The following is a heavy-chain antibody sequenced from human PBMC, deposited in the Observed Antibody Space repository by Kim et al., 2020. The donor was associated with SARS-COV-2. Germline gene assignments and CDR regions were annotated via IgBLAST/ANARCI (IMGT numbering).Heavy chain of an antibody. CDR1: GFTFSSYS. CDR3: ARDPNDCSGGSCYSPYYYGMDV. V-gene: IGHV3-21*01. D-gene: IGHD2-15*01. J-gene: IGHJ6*02. Sequence: LSLTCAASGFTFSSYSMNWVRQAPGKGLEWVSTISSSSSYIYYAYSVKGRFTISRDNAKNSLYLQMNSLRAEDTAVYYCARDPNDCSGGSCYSPYYYGMDVWGQGTTVTVSS. CDR2: ISSSSSYI.